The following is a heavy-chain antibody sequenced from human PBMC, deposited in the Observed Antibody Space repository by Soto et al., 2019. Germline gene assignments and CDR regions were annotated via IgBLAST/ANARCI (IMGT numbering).Heavy chain of an antibody. CDR2: ISYDGSNK. CDR3: AKDLPPYYYDSSGSLDY. J-gene: IGHJ4*02. Sequence: XGSLRLSVAASGFTFSSYGVHWVRQAPGKGLEWVAVISYDGSNKYYADSVKGRFTISRDNSKNTLYLQMNSLRAEDTAVYYCAKDLPPYYYDSSGSLDYWGRGTLVTVSS. V-gene: IGHV3-30*18. D-gene: IGHD3-22*01. CDR1: GFTFSSYG.